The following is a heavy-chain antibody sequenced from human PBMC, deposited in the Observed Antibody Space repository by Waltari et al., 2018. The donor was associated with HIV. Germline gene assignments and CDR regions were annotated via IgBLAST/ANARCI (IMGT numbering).Heavy chain of an antibody. CDR1: GYTFTGYY. CDR3: ATALYSSSSAGSIDY. CDR2: INPNSGGT. J-gene: IGHJ4*02. D-gene: IGHD6-6*01. Sequence: QVQLVQSGAEVKKPGASVKVSCTASGYTFTGYYMHWVRTAPGQGLEWMGWINPNSGGTNYAQKFQGRVTMTRDTSISTAYMELSRLRSDDTAVYYCATALYSSSSAGSIDYWGQGTLVTVSS. V-gene: IGHV1-2*02.